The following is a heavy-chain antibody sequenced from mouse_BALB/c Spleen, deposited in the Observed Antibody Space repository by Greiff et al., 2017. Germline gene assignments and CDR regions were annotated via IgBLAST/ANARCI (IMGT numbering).Heavy chain of an antibody. CDR2: INPYNGGT. V-gene: IGHV1-18*01. D-gene: IGHD1-1*02. Sequence: VQLKESGPELVKPGASMKISCKASGYSFTGYTMNWVKQSHGKNLEWIGLINPYNGGTSYNQKFKGKATLTVDKSSSTAYMELLSLTSEDSAVYYCARGGTMVQYYYAMDYWGQGTSVTVSS. CDR1: GYSFTGYT. J-gene: IGHJ4*01. CDR3: ARGGTMVQYYYAMDY.